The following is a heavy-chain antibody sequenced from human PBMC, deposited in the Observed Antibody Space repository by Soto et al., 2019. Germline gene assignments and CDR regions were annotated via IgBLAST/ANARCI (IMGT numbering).Heavy chain of an antibody. J-gene: IGHJ4*02. CDR3: ARRSYDNSGYYYVDY. Sequence: QLHLQESGPGLVKPSETLSLTCTVSGDSITSSNKYWGWARQPPGKGLEWIGSTYYRGSAYYSPSLKSRVTISIDASENQPSLKLCSVTAADTAVYYCARRSYDNSGYYYVDYWGQGTLVTVSS. V-gene: IGHV4-39*01. CDR1: GDSITSSNKY. CDR2: TYYRGSA. D-gene: IGHD3-22*01.